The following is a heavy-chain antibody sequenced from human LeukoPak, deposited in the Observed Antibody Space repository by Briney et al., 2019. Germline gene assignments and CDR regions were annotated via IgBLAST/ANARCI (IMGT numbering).Heavy chain of an antibody. J-gene: IGHJ5*02. CDR3: ARDDTDIVVVPAAARPLWFDP. D-gene: IGHD2-2*01. CDR1: GYTVTGYY. CDR2: INPNSGGT. Sequence: ASVKVSCNASGYTVTGYYMNWLRQAPGQGLEWMGWINPNSGGTNYAQKYQGRVTMTRDTSISTAYMELSRLRSDDTAVYYCARDDTDIVVVPAAARPLWFDPWGQGTLVTVSS. V-gene: IGHV1-2*02.